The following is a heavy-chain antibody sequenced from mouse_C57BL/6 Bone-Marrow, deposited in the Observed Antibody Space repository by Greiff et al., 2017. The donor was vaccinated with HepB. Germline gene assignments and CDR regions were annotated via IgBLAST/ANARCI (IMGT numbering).Heavy chain of an antibody. CDR1: GYTFTSYW. CDR2: IDPSDSYT. CDR3: ARPLPGPYAMDY. Sequence: QVQLQQPGAELVRPGTSVKLSCKASGYTFTSYWMHWVKQRPGQGLEWIGVIDPSDSYTNYNQKFKGKATLTVDTSSSTAYMQLSSLTSEDSAVYYCARPLPGPYAMDYWGQGTSVTVSS. J-gene: IGHJ4*01. V-gene: IGHV1-59*01. D-gene: IGHD2-1*01.